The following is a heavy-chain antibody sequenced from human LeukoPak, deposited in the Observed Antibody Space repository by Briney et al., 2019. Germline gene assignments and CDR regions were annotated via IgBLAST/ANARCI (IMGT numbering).Heavy chain of an antibody. J-gene: IGHJ4*02. CDR3: AKAMTTVTPFDY. D-gene: IGHD4-17*01. CDR1: GFIFSSSG. V-gene: IGHV3-30*02. Sequence: PGGPLRLSCAASGFIFSSSGMHWVRQAPGKGLEWVAFIRYDGSYNYYADSVKGRFTISRDSSKKTLYLQMNSLRVEDTAVYYCAKAMTTVTPFDYWGQGTLVTVSS. CDR2: IRYDGSYN.